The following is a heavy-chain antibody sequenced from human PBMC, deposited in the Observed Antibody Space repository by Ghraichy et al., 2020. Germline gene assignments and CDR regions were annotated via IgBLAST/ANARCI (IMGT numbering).Heavy chain of an antibody. CDR1: GFTFSSYW. Sequence: GSLRLSCAASGFTFSSYWMHWVRQAPGKGLVWVSRINSDGSSTSYEDSVKGRFTISRDNAKNTLYLQMNSLRAEDTAVYYCARGSMVRGVISESWGQGTLVTVSS. J-gene: IGHJ4*02. V-gene: IGHV3-74*01. D-gene: IGHD3-10*01. CDR2: INSDGSST. CDR3: ARGSMVRGVISES.